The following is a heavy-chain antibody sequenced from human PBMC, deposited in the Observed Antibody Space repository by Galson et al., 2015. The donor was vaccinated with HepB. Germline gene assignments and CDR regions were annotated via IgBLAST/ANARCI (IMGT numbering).Heavy chain of an antibody. CDR1: GGSMINY. CDR2: IYSSGST. J-gene: IGHJ4*02. Sequence: TLSLTCSVSGGSMINYWSWIRQPPGRGLEWIGYIYSSGSTTYNPSLKSRVTISTDTSKNQFSLRLASVTAADTAVYYCARGYYGFDSWGQGTLVVVSS. D-gene: IGHD1-26*01. V-gene: IGHV4-59*01. CDR3: ARGYYGFDS.